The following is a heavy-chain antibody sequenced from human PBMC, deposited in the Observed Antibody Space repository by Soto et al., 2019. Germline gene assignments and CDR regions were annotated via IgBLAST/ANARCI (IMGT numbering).Heavy chain of an antibody. CDR2: ISVYNGKT. J-gene: IGHJ3*02. V-gene: IGHV1-18*01. D-gene: IGHD4-17*01. CDR3: AKYDYGKNDGDSLEM. CDR1: GYTFTSFG. Sequence: QVQLVQSGAEVKKPGASVKVSCKASGYTFTSFGITWVRQAPGQGLEWMGWISVYNGKTSYEQKLQDRVTVTRDTYTNTAYMELRSLRSDDTDIYYCAKYDYGKNDGDSLEMWGQGTVVTVSS.